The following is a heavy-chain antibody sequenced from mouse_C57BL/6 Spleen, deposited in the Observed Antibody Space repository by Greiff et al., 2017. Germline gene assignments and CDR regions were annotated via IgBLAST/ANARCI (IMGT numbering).Heavy chain of an antibody. CDR3: ARGGTVVPFDY. CDR1: GYTFPDYY. V-gene: IGHV1-76*01. J-gene: IGHJ2*01. CDR2: IYPGSGNT. D-gene: IGHD1-1*01. Sequence: QVHVKQSGAELVRPGASVKLSCKASGYTFPDYYINWVKQRPGQGLEWIARIYPGSGNTYHNEKFKGKATLTAAKASSTAYMQLSILTSEDSAVYFCARGGTVVPFDYWGQGTTLTVSS.